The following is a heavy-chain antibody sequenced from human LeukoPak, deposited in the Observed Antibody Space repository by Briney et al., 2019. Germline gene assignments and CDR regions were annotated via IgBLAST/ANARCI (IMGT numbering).Heavy chain of an antibody. CDR2: MSYDGSNT. Sequence: GGSLRLSCAASGFTVSSNYMSWVRQAPGKGLEWVAVMSYDGSNTYYADSVKGRFTISRDNSKNTLYLQMNSLRAEDTAVYYCARDGYSSGWYIGFFDYWGQGTLVTVSS. CDR3: ARDGYSSGWYIGFFDY. D-gene: IGHD6-19*01. CDR1: GFTVSSNY. V-gene: IGHV3-30-3*01. J-gene: IGHJ4*02.